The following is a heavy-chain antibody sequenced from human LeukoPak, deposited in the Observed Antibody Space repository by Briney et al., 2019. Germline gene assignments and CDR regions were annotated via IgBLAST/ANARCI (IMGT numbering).Heavy chain of an antibody. V-gene: IGHV1-18*04. D-gene: IGHD3-10*01. CDR3: ARARLWFGELSLPFDP. CDR1: GYTFTSYG. J-gene: IGHJ5*02. Sequence: GASVKVSCKASGYTFTSYGISWVRQAPGQGLEWMGWISAYNGNTNYAQKLQGRVTMTTDTSTSTAYMELRSLRSDDTAVYYCARARLWFGELSLPFDPWGQGTLVTVSS. CDR2: ISAYNGNT.